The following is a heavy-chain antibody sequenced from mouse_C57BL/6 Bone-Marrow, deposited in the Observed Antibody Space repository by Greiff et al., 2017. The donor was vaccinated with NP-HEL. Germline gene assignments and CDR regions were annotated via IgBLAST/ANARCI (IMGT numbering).Heavy chain of an antibody. Sequence: QVQLQQPGAELVMPGASVKLSCKASGYTFTSYWMHWVKQRPGQGLEWIGEIDPSDSYTNYNQKFKGKSTLTVDKSSSTAYMQLRSLTSEDSAVYYCARDGSFDYWGQGTTLTVSS. CDR3: ARDGSFDY. CDR2: IDPSDSYT. D-gene: IGHD1-1*01. V-gene: IGHV1-69*01. CDR1: GYTFTSYW. J-gene: IGHJ2*01.